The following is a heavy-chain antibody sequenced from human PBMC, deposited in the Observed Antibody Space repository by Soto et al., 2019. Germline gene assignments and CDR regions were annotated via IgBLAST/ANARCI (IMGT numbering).Heavy chain of an antibody. J-gene: IGHJ4*02. CDR3: ARVFTPDIAAAGTFDY. V-gene: IGHV4-4*02. CDR2: IYHSGST. CDR1: GGSISSSNW. D-gene: IGHD6-13*01. Sequence: QVQLQESGPGLVKPSGTLSLTCAVSGGSISSSNWWRWVRQPPGQGLEWIGEIYHSGSTHYNPSLKSRVTISVDKSKNQFALKLSSVTAADTAVYYCARVFTPDIAAAGTFDYWGQGTLVTVSS.